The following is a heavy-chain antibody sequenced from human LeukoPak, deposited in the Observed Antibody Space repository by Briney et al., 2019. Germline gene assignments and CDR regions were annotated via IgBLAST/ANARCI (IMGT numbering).Heavy chain of an antibody. CDR1: GYTFTNHA. V-gene: IGHV1-3*01. CDR2: INAGNGNT. CDR3: ARGFWNRGTWGPYYFDY. D-gene: IGHD3-3*01. J-gene: IGHJ4*02. Sequence: ASVKVSCKASGYTFTNHAMQWVRQAPGQRLEWMGWINAGNGNTKYSQNFQGRFIITRDTSAGTAYMDLSSLRSEDTAVYYCARGFWNRGTWGPYYFDYWGQGTLVTVSS.